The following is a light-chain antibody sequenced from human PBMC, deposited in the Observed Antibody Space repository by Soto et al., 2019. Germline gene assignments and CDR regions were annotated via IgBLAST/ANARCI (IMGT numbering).Light chain of an antibody. CDR3: QQSGGSPPYT. V-gene: IGKV3-15*01. CDR2: GAS. Sequence: EIVMTQSPATLSVSPGERATLSCRASQSVSSNLAWYQQKPGQAPRLLIYGASTRATGIPARFSGSGSGTEFTLTISSLQSEDCGVYYCQQSGGSPPYTFGQGTRLEIK. J-gene: IGKJ2*01. CDR1: QSVSSN.